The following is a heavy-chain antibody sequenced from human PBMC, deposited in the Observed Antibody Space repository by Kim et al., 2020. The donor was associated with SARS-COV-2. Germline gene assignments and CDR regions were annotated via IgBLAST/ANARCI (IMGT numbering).Heavy chain of an antibody. J-gene: IGHJ6*02. V-gene: IGHV4-59*01. Sequence: SETLSLTCTVSGGSISSYYWSWIRQPPGKGLEWIGYIYYSGSTNYNPSLKSRVTISVDTSKNQFSLKLSSVTAADTAVYYCARDLIVANHPPPYYYGMDVWGQGTTVTVSS. CDR2: IYYSGST. CDR3: ARDLIVANHPPPYYYGMDV. D-gene: IGHD5-12*01. CDR1: GGSISSYY.